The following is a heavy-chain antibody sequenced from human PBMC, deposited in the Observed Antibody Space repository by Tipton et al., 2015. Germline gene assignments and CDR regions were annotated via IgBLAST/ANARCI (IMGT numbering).Heavy chain of an antibody. CDR2: TYYRSKWFH. V-gene: IGHV6-1*01. J-gene: IGHJ5*02. D-gene: IGHD6-19*01. Sequence: GLVKPSQTLSLTCAISGDSVSSNTAAWSWIRQSPSGGLEWLARTYYRSKWFHDYAVSVQGRVTINPDTSKNQVSLQMNSVTPEDTAVYYCTRGSHNSGWSWGQGPLVTVSS. CDR3: TRGSHNSGWS. CDR1: GDSVSSNTAA.